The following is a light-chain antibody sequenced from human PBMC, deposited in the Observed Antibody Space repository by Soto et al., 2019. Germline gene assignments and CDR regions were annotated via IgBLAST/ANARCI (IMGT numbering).Light chain of an antibody. J-gene: IGLJ2*01. CDR3: SSYTSSSTVV. Sequence: QSALTQPASVSGSPGQSITISCTGTSSDFGGYNYVSWYQQHPGKAPKLLIYEVSNRPSAVSNRFSGSKSGNTVSLTISGLQAEDGADYYCSSYTSSSTVVFGGGTKVTVL. V-gene: IGLV2-14*01. CDR1: SSDFGGYNY. CDR2: EVS.